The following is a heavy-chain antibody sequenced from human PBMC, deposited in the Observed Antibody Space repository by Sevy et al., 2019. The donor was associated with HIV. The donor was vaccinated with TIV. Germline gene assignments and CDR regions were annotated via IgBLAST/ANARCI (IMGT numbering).Heavy chain of an antibody. V-gene: IGHV1-2*02. D-gene: IGHD6-13*01. CDR3: AKTSGSWYDY. CDR1: GYTFTGYY. J-gene: IGHJ4*02. CDR2: INPNNGAT. Sequence: ASVKVSCKASGYTFTGYYMHWVRQAPGQGLEWMGWINPNNGATNSTQKFLGRVTMTRDTSINTAYMELSRLRFDDTAVYYCAKTSGSWYDYWGRGTLVTVSS.